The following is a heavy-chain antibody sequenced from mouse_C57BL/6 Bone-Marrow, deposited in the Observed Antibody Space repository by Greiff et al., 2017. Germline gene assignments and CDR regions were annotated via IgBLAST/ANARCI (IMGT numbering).Heavy chain of an antibody. CDR2: IYPGDGDT. V-gene: IGHV1-82*01. J-gene: IGHJ2*01. D-gene: IGHD1-1*01. CDR3: ARYYDGSSDNFDY. Sequence: VKLVESGPELVKPGASVKISCKASGYAFSSSWMNWVKQRPGKGLEWIGRIYPGDGDTHYNGKFKGKATLTADKSSSTAYMQLISLTSEDSAVYFCARYYDGSSDNFDYWGQGTTLTVSS. CDR1: GYAFSSSW.